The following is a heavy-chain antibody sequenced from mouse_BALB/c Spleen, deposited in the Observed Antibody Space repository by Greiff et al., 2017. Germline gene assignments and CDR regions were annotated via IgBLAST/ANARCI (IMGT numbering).Heavy chain of an antibody. CDR2: INPYNDGT. D-gene: IGHD2-2*01. V-gene: IGHV1-14*01. CDR1: GYTFTSYV. J-gene: IGHJ4*01. Sequence: VQLQQSGPELVKPGASVKMSCKASGYTFTSYVMHWVKQKPGQGLEWIGYINPYNDGTKYNEKFKGKATLTSDKSSSTAYMELSSLTSEDSAVYYCARWFLYYAMDYWGQGTSVTVSS. CDR3: ARWFLYYAMDY.